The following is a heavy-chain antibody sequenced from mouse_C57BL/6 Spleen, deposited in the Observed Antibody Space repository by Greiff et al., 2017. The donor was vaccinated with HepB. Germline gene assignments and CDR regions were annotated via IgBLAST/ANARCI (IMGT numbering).Heavy chain of an antibody. CDR1: GFTFTDYY. D-gene: IGHD4-1*01. J-gene: IGHJ4*01. CDR3: ARYGAGTGYAMDY. CDR2: IRNKANGYTT. V-gene: IGHV7-3*01. Sequence: DVQLVESGGGLVQPGGSLSLSCAASGFTFTDYYMSWVRQPPGKALEWLGFIRNKANGYTTEYSASVKGRFTISRDNSQSILYLQMNALRAEDSATYYCARYGAGTGYAMDYWGQGTSVTVSS.